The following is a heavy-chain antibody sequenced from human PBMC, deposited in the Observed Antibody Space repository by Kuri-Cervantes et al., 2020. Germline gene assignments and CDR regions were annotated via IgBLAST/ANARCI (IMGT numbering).Heavy chain of an antibody. D-gene: IGHD4-11*01. J-gene: IGHJ6*03. V-gene: IGHV4-39*07. Sequence: GSLRLSCTVSGGSISSSSYYWGWIRQPPGKGLEWIGSIYHSGSTYYNPSLKSRVTISVDTSKNQFSLKLSSVTAADTAVYYCARATTVTTGYYMDVWGKGTTVTVSS. CDR2: IYHSGST. CDR3: ARATTVTTGYYMDV. CDR1: GGSISSSSYY.